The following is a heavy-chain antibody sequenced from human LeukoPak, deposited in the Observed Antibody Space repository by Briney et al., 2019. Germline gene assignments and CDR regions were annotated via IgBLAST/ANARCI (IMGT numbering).Heavy chain of an antibody. V-gene: IGHV3-43D*03. CDR1: KFTFSDYA. J-gene: IGHJ4*02. CDR3: AKDIRGSTSWYGLDY. CDR2: ISWDGGST. Sequence: GGSLRLSCAASKFTFSDYAMHWVRQAPGKGLEWVSLISWDGGSTYYADSVKGRFTISRDNSKNSLFLQMNSLRAEDTALYFCAKDIRGSTSWYGLDYWGQGTLVTVSS. D-gene: IGHD6-13*01.